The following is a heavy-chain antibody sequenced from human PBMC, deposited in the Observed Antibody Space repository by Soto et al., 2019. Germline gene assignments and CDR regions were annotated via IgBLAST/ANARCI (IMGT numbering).Heavy chain of an antibody. V-gene: IGHV3-23*01. CDR3: AKDPSIVTSGWYFDL. CDR1: GFTFSNYD. J-gene: IGHJ2*01. D-gene: IGHD4-17*01. Sequence: GGSLRLSCAASGFTFSNYDMTWVRQTPGKGPEWVSSISARGDETFYANYVEGRFTISRDNSRNTLYLQMNRLRAGETAVYYCAKDPSIVTSGWYFDLWGRGTLVTVSS. CDR2: ISARGDET.